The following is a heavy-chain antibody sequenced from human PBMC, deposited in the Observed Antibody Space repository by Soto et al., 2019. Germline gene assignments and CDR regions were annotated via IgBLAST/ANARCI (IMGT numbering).Heavy chain of an antibody. CDR2: ISSSGGTI. J-gene: IGHJ6*02. CDR3: ARDAFEIYYKFGLDV. Sequence: GVTLRLSCAASGFSFSDYEMNWVRQTPGKGLEWLSYISSSGGTIKYADSVKGRFTISRDNAKNSLYLQMHSLRADDTAVYYCARDAFEIYYKFGLDVWGQGTPVTVSS. D-gene: IGHD3-10*01. CDR1: GFSFSDYE. V-gene: IGHV3-48*03.